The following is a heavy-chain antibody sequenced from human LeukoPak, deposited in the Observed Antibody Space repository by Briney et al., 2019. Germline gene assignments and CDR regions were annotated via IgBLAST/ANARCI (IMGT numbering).Heavy chain of an antibody. Sequence: GGSLRLSCAASGFTFSSYEMNWVRQAPGKGLEWVSYISSSGSTIYYADSVKGRFTISRDNAKNSLYLQMNSLRAEDTAVYYCARDPGIAVAGPWGQGTLVTVSS. J-gene: IGHJ5*02. CDR1: GFTFSSYE. CDR3: ARDPGIAVAGP. CDR2: ISSSGSTI. D-gene: IGHD6-19*01. V-gene: IGHV3-48*03.